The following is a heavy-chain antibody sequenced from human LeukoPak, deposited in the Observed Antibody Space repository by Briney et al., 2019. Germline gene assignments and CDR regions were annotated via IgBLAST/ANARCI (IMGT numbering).Heavy chain of an antibody. CDR3: AKALGSYPESRYADY. CDR1: GFTFSGYA. CDR2: ISDDGATK. Sequence: PGGSLRLFCAASGFTFSGYAMHWVRQVPGKGLEWVTVISDDGATKYYGDSVKGRFTASRDDSYNTLYLQMSSLRVEDTAVYFCAKALGSYPESRYADYWGQGALVTVSS. D-gene: IGHD1-26*01. J-gene: IGHJ4*02. V-gene: IGHV3-30*18.